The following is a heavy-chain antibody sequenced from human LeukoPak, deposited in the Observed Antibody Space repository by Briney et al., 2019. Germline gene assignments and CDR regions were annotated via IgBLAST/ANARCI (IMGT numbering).Heavy chain of an antibody. V-gene: IGHV4-34*01. D-gene: IGHD6-6*01. CDR3: ARYVAALRAFDI. CDR2: INHSGST. J-gene: IGHJ3*02. Sequence: PSETLSLTCAVYGGSFSGYYWSWIRQPPGKGLEWIGEINHSGSTNYNPSLKSRVTISVDTSKNQFSLKLSSVTAADTAVYYCARYVAALRAFDIWGQGTMVTVSS. CDR1: GGSFSGYY.